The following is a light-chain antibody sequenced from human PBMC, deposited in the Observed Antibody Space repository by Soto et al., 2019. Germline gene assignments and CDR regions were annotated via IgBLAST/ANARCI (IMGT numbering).Light chain of an antibody. V-gene: IGLV2-14*01. CDR1: SSDVGGYNY. CDR2: DVS. CDR3: SSYTSSSTRV. Sequence: QSALTQPASVSGSPGQSITISCTGTSSDVGGYNYVSWYQQHPGKAHKLMIYDVSNRPSGVSNRFSGSKSGNTASLTISWLQAEDEADDYCSSYTSSSTRVFGGGTKLTVL. J-gene: IGLJ2*01.